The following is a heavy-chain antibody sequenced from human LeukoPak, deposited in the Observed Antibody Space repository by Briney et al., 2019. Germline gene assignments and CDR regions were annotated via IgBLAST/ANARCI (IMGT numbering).Heavy chain of an antibody. D-gene: IGHD3-10*01. CDR3: AKDISSGSYSLGPYYFDY. V-gene: IGHV3-9*01. J-gene: IGHJ4*02. Sequence: GGSLRLSCAASGFTFDDYAMHWVRQAPGKGLEWVSGISWNSGSIGYADSVKGRFTISRDNAKNSLYLQMNSLRAEDTALYYCAKDISSGSYSLGPYYFDYWGQGTLVTVSS. CDR2: ISWNSGSI. CDR1: GFTFDDYA.